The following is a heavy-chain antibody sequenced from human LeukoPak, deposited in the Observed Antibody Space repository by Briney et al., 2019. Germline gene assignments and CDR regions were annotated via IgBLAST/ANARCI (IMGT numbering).Heavy chain of an antibody. CDR3: ARGDITMVRGVRDNWFDP. Sequence: SETLSLTCTVSGYSISSGYYWGWIRQPPGEGLEWIGSIYHSGSTYYNPSLKSRVTISVDTSKNQFSLNLSSVTAADTAVYYCARGDITMVRGVRDNWFDPGGQGTLVTVSS. D-gene: IGHD3-10*01. J-gene: IGHJ5*02. CDR2: IYHSGST. V-gene: IGHV4-38-2*02. CDR1: GYSISSGYY.